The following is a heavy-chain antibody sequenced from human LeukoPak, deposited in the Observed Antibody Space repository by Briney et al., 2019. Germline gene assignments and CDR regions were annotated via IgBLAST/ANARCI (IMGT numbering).Heavy chain of an antibody. CDR3: AKGRPRYNWNDVDWFDP. Sequence: GGSPRLSCAASGFTFSSYAMSWVRQAPGKGLEWVSAISSSGGSTYYADSVKGRFTISRDNSKNTLYLQMNSLRAEDTAVYYCAKGRPRYNWNDVDWFDPWGQGTLVTVSS. D-gene: IGHD1-1*01. V-gene: IGHV3-23*01. J-gene: IGHJ5*02. CDR2: ISSSGGST. CDR1: GFTFSSYA.